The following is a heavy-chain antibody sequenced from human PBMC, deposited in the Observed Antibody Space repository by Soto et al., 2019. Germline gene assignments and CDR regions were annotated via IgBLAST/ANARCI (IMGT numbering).Heavy chain of an antibody. CDR2: INSDGSST. CDR1: GFTFSSYW. J-gene: IGHJ5*02. Sequence: GGSLRLSCAASGFTFSSYWMHWVRQAPGKGLVWVSRINSDGSSTSYADSVKGRFTMSRDNAKNTLYLQMNSLRAEDTAVYYCARGGEDIVATIFKAWFDPWGQGTLVTVSS. D-gene: IGHD5-12*01. V-gene: IGHV3-74*01. CDR3: ARGGEDIVATIFKAWFDP.